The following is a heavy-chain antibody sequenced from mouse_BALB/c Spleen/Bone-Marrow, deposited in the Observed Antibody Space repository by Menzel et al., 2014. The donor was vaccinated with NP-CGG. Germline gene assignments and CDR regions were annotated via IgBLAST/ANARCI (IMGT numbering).Heavy chain of an antibody. CDR1: GFTFSSFG. CDR3: ARSRLRGYYFDY. J-gene: IGHJ2*01. V-gene: IGHV5-17*02. CDR2: ISSGSSTI. Sequence: EVQGVESGGGLVQPGGSRKLSCAASGFTFSSFGMHWVRQAPEKGLEWVAYISSGSSTIYYADTLKGRFTISRDNPKNTLFLQMTNLRSEDTAMYYCARSRLRGYYFDYWGQGTTLTVSS. D-gene: IGHD3-2*02.